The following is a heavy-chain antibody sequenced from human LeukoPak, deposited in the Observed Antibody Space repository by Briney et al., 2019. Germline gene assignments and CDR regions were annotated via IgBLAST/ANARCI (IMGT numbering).Heavy chain of an antibody. D-gene: IGHD3-10*01. CDR1: GFTFTSYA. Sequence: GGSLRLSCAASGFTFTSYAMSGVRQAPGKGLEWVSAISGSGGSTYYADSVKGRFTISRDNSKNTLYLQMNSLRAEDTAVYYCAKDGSGSYYSNDWGQGTLVTVSS. V-gene: IGHV3-23*01. CDR2: ISGSGGST. CDR3: AKDGSGSYYSND. J-gene: IGHJ4*02.